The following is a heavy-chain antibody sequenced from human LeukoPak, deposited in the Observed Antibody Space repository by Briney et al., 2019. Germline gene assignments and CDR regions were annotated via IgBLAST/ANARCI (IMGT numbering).Heavy chain of an antibody. CDR3: ARRPPRWLQLDY. CDR2: IYHSGST. Sequence: PSQTLSLTCTVSGGSISSGGYYWSWIRQPPGKGLEWIGYIYHSGSTYYNPSLKSRVTISVDRSKNQFSLKLSSVTAADTAVYYCARRPPRWLQLDYWGQGTLVTVSS. D-gene: IGHD5-24*01. V-gene: IGHV4-30-2*01. CDR1: GGSISSGGYY. J-gene: IGHJ4*02.